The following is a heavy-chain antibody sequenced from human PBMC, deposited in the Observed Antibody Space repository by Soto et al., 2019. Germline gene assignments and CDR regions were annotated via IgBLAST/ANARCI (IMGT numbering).Heavy chain of an antibody. CDR3: AKALGYSSGCPNIYFDY. CDR2: ISGSGGST. J-gene: IGHJ4*02. Sequence: GGSLRLSCAASGFTFSSYAMSWVRQAPGKGLEWVSAISGSGGSTHYADSVKGRFTISRDNSKNTLYLQMNSLRAEDTAVYYYAKALGYSSGCPNIYFDYWGQGTLVTVSS. CDR1: GFTFSSYA. V-gene: IGHV3-23*01. D-gene: IGHD6-19*01.